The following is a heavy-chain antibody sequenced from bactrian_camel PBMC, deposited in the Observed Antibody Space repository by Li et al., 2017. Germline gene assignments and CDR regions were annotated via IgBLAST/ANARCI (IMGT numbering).Heavy chain of an antibody. CDR1: GFTFDDYS. J-gene: IGHJ4*01. D-gene: IGHD3*01. V-gene: IGHV3-1*01. Sequence: QLVESGGGLVQPGGSLRLSCAASGFTFDDYSMTWIRQAPGKGLEWVSTLKWDGTDTYYADFVKGRFAISKGNTMNTAYLQMSSPKPEDTAVYYCLRLPGQGTANWGQGTQVTVS. CDR2: LKWDGTDT. CDR3: LRLPGQGTAN.